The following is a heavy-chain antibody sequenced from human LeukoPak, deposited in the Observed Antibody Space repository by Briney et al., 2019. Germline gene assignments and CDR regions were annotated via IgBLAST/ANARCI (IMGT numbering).Heavy chain of an antibody. D-gene: IGHD2-2*01. J-gene: IGHJ6*03. Sequence: SETLSLTCTVSGGSISSSSYYWGWIRQPPGKGLEWIGSIYYSGSTYYNPSLKSRVTISVDMSKNQFSLKLSSVTAADTAVYYCARLHCSSTSCYSAYYYYMDVWGKGTTVTVSS. CDR3: ARLHCSSTSCYSAYYYYMDV. CDR1: GGSISSSSYY. V-gene: IGHV4-39*01. CDR2: IYYSGST.